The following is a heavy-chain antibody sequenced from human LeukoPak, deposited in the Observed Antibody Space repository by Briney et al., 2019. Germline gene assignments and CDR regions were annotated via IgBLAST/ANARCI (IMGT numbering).Heavy chain of an antibody. CDR2: IYYSGST. J-gene: IGHJ4*02. V-gene: IGHV4-61*05. Sequence: KPSETLSLTCTVSGGSIGSSSYYWSWIRQPPGKGLEWIGYIYYSGSTKYNPSLKSRVTISVDTSKNQFSLKLSSVTAADTAVYYCARGARAGYNLEPFDYWGQGTLVTVSS. CDR1: GGSIGSSSYY. CDR3: ARGARAGYNLEPFDY. D-gene: IGHD5-24*01.